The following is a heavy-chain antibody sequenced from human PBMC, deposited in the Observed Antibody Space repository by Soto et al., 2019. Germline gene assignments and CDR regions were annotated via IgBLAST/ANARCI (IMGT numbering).Heavy chain of an antibody. CDR2: ISWKSGSI. D-gene: IGHD3-16*01. CDR3: SKDITHNSLRLGELPFDY. Sequence: PGGSLRLSCAASGFTFDDYAMHWVRQAPGKGLEWVSGISWKSGSIGYADTVKGRYTISRDNATNSLYLQMNSLRAEDTALYYCSKDITHNSLRLGELPFDYWGQGTLVTVSS. J-gene: IGHJ4*02. V-gene: IGHV3-9*01. CDR1: GFTFDDYA.